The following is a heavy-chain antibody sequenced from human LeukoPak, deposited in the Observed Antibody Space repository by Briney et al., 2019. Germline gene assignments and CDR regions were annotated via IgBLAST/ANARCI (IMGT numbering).Heavy chain of an antibody. Sequence: SETLSLPCTVSGVPVRSSRNYWGWIRPPPGKGLEWIGSISYSGNTYYHPSLKSLVNISVYTSKNQFSLKLSSVTAADTAVYYCASDTYASSWFFYWGQGILVTVSS. CDR2: ISYSGNT. CDR1: GVPVRSSRNY. J-gene: IGHJ4*02. V-gene: IGHV4-39*01. CDR3: ASDTYASSWFFY. D-gene: IGHD6-13*01.